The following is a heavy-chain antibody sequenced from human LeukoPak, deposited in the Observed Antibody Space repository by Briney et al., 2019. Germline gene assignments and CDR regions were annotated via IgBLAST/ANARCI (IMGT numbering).Heavy chain of an antibody. CDR3: ARDSSGYYYLGRGAFDI. Sequence: SETLSLACTVSGGSISSYYWSWIRQPAGKGLEWIGRIYTSGSTNYNPSLKSQVTMSVDTSKNQFSLKLSSVTAADTAVYYCARDSSGYYYLGRGAFDIWGQGTMVTVSS. V-gene: IGHV4-4*07. CDR2: IYTSGST. J-gene: IGHJ3*02. CDR1: GGSISSYY. D-gene: IGHD3-22*01.